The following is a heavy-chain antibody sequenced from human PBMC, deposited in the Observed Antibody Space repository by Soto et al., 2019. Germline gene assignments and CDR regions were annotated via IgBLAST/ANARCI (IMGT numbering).Heavy chain of an antibody. CDR1: GGSISSSSYY. D-gene: IGHD4-17*01. J-gene: IGHJ4*02. V-gene: IGHV4-39*01. CDR2: IYYSGST. Sequence: PSETLSLTCTVSGGSISSSSYYWGWIRQPPGKGLEWIGSIYYSGSTYYNPSLKSRVTISVDTSKNQFSLKLSSVTAADTAVYYCARGTVTNYFDYWGQGTLVTVSS. CDR3: ARGTVTNYFDY.